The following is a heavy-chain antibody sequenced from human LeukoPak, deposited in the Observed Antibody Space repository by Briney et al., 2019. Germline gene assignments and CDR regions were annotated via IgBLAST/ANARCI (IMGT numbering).Heavy chain of an antibody. D-gene: IGHD3-10*01. Sequence: GRSLRLTCTASGFTFGDYALQWVRQTPGKGLEWVGFIRSQSYNGTTEYAASVKGRFTTSRDDSKSLAHLQMNSLTTEDTGLYYCTREQRRYYHGSGSKYWGQGTLVTVSS. V-gene: IGHV3-49*04. CDR2: IRSQSYNGTT. J-gene: IGHJ4*02. CDR3: TREQRRYYHGSGSKY. CDR1: GFTFGDYA.